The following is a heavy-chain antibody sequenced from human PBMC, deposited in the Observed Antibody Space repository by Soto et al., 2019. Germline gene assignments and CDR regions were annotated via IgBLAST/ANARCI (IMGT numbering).Heavy chain of an antibody. CDR2: ISGSGGST. CDR3: AKDISIAARPPDY. CDR1: GFTFSSYA. D-gene: IGHD6-6*01. Sequence: LRLSCAASGFTFSSYAMSWVRQAPGKGLEWVSAISGSGGSTYYADSVKGRFTISRDNSKSTLYLQMNSLRAEDTAVYYCAKDISIAARPPDYWGQGTLVTVSS. V-gene: IGHV3-23*01. J-gene: IGHJ4*02.